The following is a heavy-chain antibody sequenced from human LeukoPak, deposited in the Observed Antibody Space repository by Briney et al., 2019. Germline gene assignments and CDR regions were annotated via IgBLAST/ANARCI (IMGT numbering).Heavy chain of an antibody. D-gene: IGHD3-10*01. J-gene: IGHJ4*02. V-gene: IGHV4-4*07. CDR3: AGNYYGSGSYYSEDRY. Sequence: PSETLSLTCTVSGGSISYYYWNWIRQPAGKGLEWIGRIYTSGRTYYNPSLKSRVSMSVDTSKNQFSLKLSSVTAADTAVYYCAGNYYGSGSYYSEDRYWGQGTLVTVSS. CDR2: IYTSGRT. CDR1: GGSISYYY.